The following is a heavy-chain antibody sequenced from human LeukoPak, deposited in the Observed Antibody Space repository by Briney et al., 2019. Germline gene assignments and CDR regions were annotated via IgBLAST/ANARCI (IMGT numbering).Heavy chain of an antibody. Sequence: GSLRLSCAGSGFTFSSYSMDWVRPASGKGPEWVSYISSSSSTIYYADSVKGRFTISRDNAKNSLYLQMNSLRAEDTAVYYCAREAGGGSWFDPWGQGTLVTVSS. V-gene: IGHV3-48*01. D-gene: IGHD4-23*01. J-gene: IGHJ5*02. CDR2: ISSSSSTI. CDR3: AREAGGGSWFDP. CDR1: GFTFSSYS.